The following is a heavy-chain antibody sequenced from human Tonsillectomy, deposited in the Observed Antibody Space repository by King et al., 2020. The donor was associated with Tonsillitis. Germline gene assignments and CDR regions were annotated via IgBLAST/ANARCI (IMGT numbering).Heavy chain of an antibody. CDR1: GFTFSSYG. CDR3: ARELSPWAGRVYGMDV. Sequence: VQLVESGGGVVQLGRSLRLSCAASGFTFSSYGMHWVRQAPGKGLEWVAVISYDGSNKYYADSVKGRFTLSRDIFKNTLYLQMNSLRGEDTAVYYCARELSPWAGRVYGMDVGGQGTAVTVSS. D-gene: IGHD6-19*01. J-gene: IGHJ6*02. V-gene: IGHV3-30*03. CDR2: ISYDGSNK.